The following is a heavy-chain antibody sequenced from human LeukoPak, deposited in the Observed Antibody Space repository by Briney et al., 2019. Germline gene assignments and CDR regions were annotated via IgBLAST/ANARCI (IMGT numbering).Heavy chain of an antibody. Sequence: SGPTLVKPTQTLTLTCAFSGFSLNTVGVGVAWIRQPPGKALEWLALIYWEDDKRYNPSLKSRLTITKDTSGNQVVLTLTNVDPVDTATYYCAHFPSMIRGVIANIYFDHWGQGTLVAVSS. D-gene: IGHD3-10*01. CDR3: AHFPSMIRGVIANIYFDH. CDR2: IYWEDDK. CDR1: GFSLNTVGVG. V-gene: IGHV2-5*02. J-gene: IGHJ4*02.